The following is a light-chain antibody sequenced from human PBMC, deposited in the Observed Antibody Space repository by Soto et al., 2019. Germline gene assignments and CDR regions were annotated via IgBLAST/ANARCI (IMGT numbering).Light chain of an antibody. Sequence: EIVMTQSPATLSLSPGERATLSCMSSQSVSSNLAWYQQKPGQAPRLLIYGASTRATGIPAGFSGSGSGTEFTLTISSLQSEDFAVYYCQQYNNWPPWTFGQGTKVDI. V-gene: IGKV3-15*01. CDR3: QQYNNWPPWT. CDR2: GAS. CDR1: QSVSSN. J-gene: IGKJ1*01.